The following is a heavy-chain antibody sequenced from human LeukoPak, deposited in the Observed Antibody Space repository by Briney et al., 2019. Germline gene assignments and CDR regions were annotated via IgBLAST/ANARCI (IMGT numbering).Heavy chain of an antibody. D-gene: IGHD6-19*01. CDR3: ARWGVAGRRLYYFDY. V-gene: IGHV4-4*02. Sequence: SGTLSLTCAVSGGSISSSNWWSWVRQPPGKGLEWIGEIYHSGSTNYNSSLKSRVTISVDKSKNQFSLKLSSVTAADTAVYYCARWGVAGRRLYYFDYWGQGTLVTVSS. CDR2: IYHSGST. J-gene: IGHJ4*02. CDR1: GGSISSSNW.